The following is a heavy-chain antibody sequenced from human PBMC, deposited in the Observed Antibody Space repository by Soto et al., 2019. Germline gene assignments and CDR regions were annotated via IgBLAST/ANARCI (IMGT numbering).Heavy chain of an antibody. J-gene: IGHJ5*02. D-gene: IGHD3-3*01. V-gene: IGHV4-31*02. Sequence: SETLSLTWPVSGGSTSSGGYYWSWILQDRGKGLEWIGYIYYSGSTYYNPSRKSRVTISVDTSKNQFALKLSSVTAADTAVYYCARARFLEWRDNWFDPWGQGTLVTVSS. CDR2: IYYSGST. CDR1: GGSTSSGGYY. CDR3: ARARFLEWRDNWFDP.